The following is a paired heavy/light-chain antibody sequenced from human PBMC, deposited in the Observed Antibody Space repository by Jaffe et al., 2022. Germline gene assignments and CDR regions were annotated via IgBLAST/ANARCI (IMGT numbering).Light chain of an antibody. V-gene: IGKV1-39*01. Sequence: DIQMTQSPSSLSASVGDRVTITCRASQDISTSLNWYQQKPGRAPKLLIYSTSNLQSGVPSRFSGSGSGTGFTLTISGLQPEDFASYYCQQSYSTPLYTFGQGTTLEIK. J-gene: IGKJ2*01. CDR3: QQSYSTPLYT. CDR1: QDISTS. CDR2: STS.
Heavy chain of an antibody. CDR3: TRGRLTIFGGGGYYFDY. D-gene: IGHD3-3*01. CDR2: INHSGST. CDR1: GESFSGYY. V-gene: IGHV4-34*01. J-gene: IGHJ4*02. Sequence: QVQLQQWGAGLLKPSETLSLTCSVNGESFSGYYWTWIRQPPGKGLEWIGEINHSGSTNFNPSLKSRVTISIDTSQNHFSLNLSSVTAADTAVYYCTRGRLTIFGGGGYYFDYWGQGTLATVSS.